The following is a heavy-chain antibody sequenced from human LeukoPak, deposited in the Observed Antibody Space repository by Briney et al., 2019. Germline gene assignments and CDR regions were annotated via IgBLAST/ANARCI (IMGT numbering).Heavy chain of an antibody. V-gene: IGHV4-59*01. CDR3: ARLRYDSSGYYWTHYYYYMDV. CDR2: IYYSGST. CDR1: GGSISSYY. Sequence: SETLSLTCTVSGGSISSYYWSWIRQPPGKGLEWIGYIYYSGSTNYNPSLESRVTISVDTSKNQFSLKLSSVTAADTAVYYCARLRYDSSGYYWTHYYYYMDVWGKGTTVTVSS. J-gene: IGHJ6*03. D-gene: IGHD3-22*01.